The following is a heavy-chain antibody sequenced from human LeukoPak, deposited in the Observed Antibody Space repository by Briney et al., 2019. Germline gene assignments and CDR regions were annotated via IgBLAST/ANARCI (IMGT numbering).Heavy chain of an antibody. CDR3: ARQQGYYDTIGRYYHYYMDV. CDR2: IYASGST. V-gene: IGHV4-4*09. J-gene: IGHJ6*03. Sequence: SETLSLTYTVSGGSISSYYWNWIRQPPGKGLEWIGYIYASGSTNYNPSLNSRITISLDTSKNQFSLRLSSVTAADTAVYYCARQQGYYDTIGRYYHYYMDVWGKGTTVTVSS. CDR1: GGSISSYY. D-gene: IGHD3-22*01.